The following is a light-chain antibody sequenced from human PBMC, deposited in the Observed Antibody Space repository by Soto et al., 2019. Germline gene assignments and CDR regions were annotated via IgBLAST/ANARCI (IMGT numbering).Light chain of an antibody. J-gene: IGKJ3*01. CDR2: AAS. CDR1: QGIRSF. Sequence: IQLTQSPSFLSASVGDRVTITCRASQGIRSFLAWYQQKPGKAPKLLIYAASSLQSGVPSRFSGSGSGTEFTLTISSLQPEDFATYYCQQLNSYPRTFGPGTKVDIK. CDR3: QQLNSYPRT. V-gene: IGKV1-9*01.